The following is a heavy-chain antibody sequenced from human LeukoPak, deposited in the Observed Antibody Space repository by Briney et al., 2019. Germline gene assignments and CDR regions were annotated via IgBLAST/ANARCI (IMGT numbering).Heavy chain of an antibody. Sequence: NPSETLFLTCTVSGGSISNYYWNWIRQPPGKGLEWIGYIYYSGTTNYNPSLKSRVSMSVDTSKNQFSLKLSSLRSEDTAVYYCARVSHSGSYFRGPDYWGQGTLVTVSS. D-gene: IGHD1-26*01. CDR2: IYYSGTT. V-gene: IGHV4-59*01. CDR1: GGSISNYY. CDR3: ARVSHSGSYFRGPDY. J-gene: IGHJ4*02.